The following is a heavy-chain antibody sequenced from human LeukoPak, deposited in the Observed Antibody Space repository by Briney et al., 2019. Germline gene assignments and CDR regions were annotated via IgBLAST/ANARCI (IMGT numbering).Heavy chain of an antibody. CDR1: GGSISSYY. CDR2: IYYSGST. J-gene: IGHJ4*02. CDR3: ARLGVVVIIDY. D-gene: IGHD2-21*01. Sequence: SETLSLTCTVSGGSISSYYWSWIRQPPGKGLEWIGYIYYSGSTNYNPSLKSRVTISVDTSKNQFSLKLSSVTAADTAVYYCARLGVVVIIDYWGQGTLVTVSS. V-gene: IGHV4-59*08.